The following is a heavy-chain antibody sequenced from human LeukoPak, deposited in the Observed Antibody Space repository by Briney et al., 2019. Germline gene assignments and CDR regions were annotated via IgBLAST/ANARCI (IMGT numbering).Heavy chain of an antibody. CDR2: IKQDGSEK. D-gene: IGHD1-1*01. Sequence: PGGSLRLSCAASGFTFSSYWMTWVRQAPGKGLEWVANIKQDGSEKYDLDSVKGRFTISRDNAKNSLDLQMNSLRADDTAVYYCARISSVNWPARFFDLWGRGTLVTVSS. J-gene: IGHJ2*01. CDR1: GFTFSSYW. CDR3: ARISSVNWPARFFDL. V-gene: IGHV3-7*01.